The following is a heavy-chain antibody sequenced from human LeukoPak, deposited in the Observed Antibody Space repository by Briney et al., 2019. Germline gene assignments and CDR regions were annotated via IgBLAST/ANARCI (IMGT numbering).Heavy chain of an antibody. CDR1: GFTFSSYS. D-gene: IGHD2-21*01. CDR2: ISSSGDII. J-gene: IGHJ4*02. V-gene: IGHV3-48*04. CDR3: AKDGGIRCLKGDCPFDY. Sequence: GGSLRLSCTASGFTFSSYSMSWVRQAPGKGLEWVSHISSSGDIISYVDSVKGRFTVSRDNAKSSLFLQMDSLRPEDTAVYYCAKDGGIRCLKGDCPFDYWGQGTLVTVSS.